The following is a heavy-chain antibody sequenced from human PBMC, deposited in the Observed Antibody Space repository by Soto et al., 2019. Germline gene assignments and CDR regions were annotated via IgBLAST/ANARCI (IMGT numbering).Heavy chain of an antibody. CDR2: INHSGST. V-gene: IGHV4-34*01. CDR1: GGSFIGYY. Sequence: PSETLSLTCAVYGGSFIGYYWSWILQPPWKGLEWIGEINHSGSTNYNPSLKSRVTISVDTSKNQFSLKLSSVTAADTAVYYCARGRYDILTGYSYNWFDPWGQGTLVTVSS. CDR3: ARGRYDILTGYSYNWFDP. J-gene: IGHJ5*02. D-gene: IGHD3-9*01.